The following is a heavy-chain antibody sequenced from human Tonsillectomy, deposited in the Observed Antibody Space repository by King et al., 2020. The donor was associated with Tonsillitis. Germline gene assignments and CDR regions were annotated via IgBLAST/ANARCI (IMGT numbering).Heavy chain of an antibody. Sequence: GQLVQSGAEVKKPGESLKISCKGSGYTFVNYWIGWVRQMPGKGLEWMGIIYPGDSDTRYSPSFQGQVTISADKSISTAYLQWSSLKASDTAMYYCSRRGMATTKRYYYYGMDAWGQGTTVTVPS. V-gene: IGHV5-51*01. D-gene: IGHD5-24*01. CDR2: IYPGDSDT. CDR1: GYTFVNYW. J-gene: IGHJ6*02. CDR3: SRRGMATTKRYYYYGMDA.